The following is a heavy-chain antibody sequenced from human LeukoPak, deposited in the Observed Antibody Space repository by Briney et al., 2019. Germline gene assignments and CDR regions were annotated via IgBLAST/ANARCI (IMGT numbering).Heavy chain of an antibody. D-gene: IGHD2-8*02. CDR3: ARYWVGYGMDV. CDR2: IYSGGST. CDR1: GFTVSSNY. V-gene: IGHV3-53*01. Sequence: PGGSLRLSCAGSGFTVSSNYMSWVRQAPGKGLGWVSVIYSGGSTYYADSVKGRFTISRDNSKNTLYLQMNSLRAEDTAVYYCARYWVGYGMDVWGQGTTVTVSS. J-gene: IGHJ6*02.